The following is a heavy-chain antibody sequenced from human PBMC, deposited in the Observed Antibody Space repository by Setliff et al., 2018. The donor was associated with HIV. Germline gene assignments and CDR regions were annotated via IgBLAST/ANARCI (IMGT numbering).Heavy chain of an antibody. CDR1: GDTFSTYV. V-gene: IGHV1-69*10. Sequence: SLKVSCKASGDTFSTYVFTWVRQAPGQGLEWMGGVTPILHTTNYAQKFQGRVTITADISTRTVYMELSSLTSEYTAIYYCARDHQTMLWLDYWGQGTLVTVSS. D-gene: IGHD2-21*01. CDR3: ARDHQTMLWLDY. J-gene: IGHJ4*02. CDR2: VTPILHTT.